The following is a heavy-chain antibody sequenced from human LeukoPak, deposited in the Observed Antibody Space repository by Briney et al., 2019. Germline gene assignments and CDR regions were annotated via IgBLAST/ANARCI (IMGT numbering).Heavy chain of an antibody. V-gene: IGHV3-21*01. D-gene: IGHD5-24*01. CDR2: ISSSSSYI. CDR1: GFTFSSYS. CDR3: AREEDGYNPFDY. Sequence: PGGSLRLSCAASGFTFSSYSMNWVRQAPGKGLEWVSSISSSSSYIYYADSVKGRFTSSRDNAKNSLYLQMNSLRAEDTAVYYWAREEDGYNPFDYWGQGTLVTVSS. J-gene: IGHJ4*02.